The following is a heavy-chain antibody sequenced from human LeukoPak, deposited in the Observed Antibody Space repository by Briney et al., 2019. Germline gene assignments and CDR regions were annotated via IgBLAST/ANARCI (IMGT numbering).Heavy chain of an antibody. Sequence: SETLSLTCAVYGGSFSGYYWSWIRQPPGKGLEWIGEINHSGSTNYNPSLKSRVTISVDTSKNQFSLKLSSVTAADTAVYHCARVVSEDIVLMVYARHFDYWGQGTLVTVSS. J-gene: IGHJ4*02. CDR2: INHSGST. CDR3: ARVVSEDIVLMVYARHFDY. D-gene: IGHD2-8*01. V-gene: IGHV4-34*01. CDR1: GGSFSGYY.